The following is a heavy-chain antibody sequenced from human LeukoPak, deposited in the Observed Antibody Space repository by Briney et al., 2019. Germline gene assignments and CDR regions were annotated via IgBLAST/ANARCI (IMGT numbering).Heavy chain of an antibody. D-gene: IGHD3-22*01. J-gene: IGHJ5*02. CDR3: ATSVYYDSRREIDP. CDR2: IIPIFGTA. Sequence: GASVKVSCKASGGTFSSYAISWVRQAPGQGLEWMGGIIPIFGTANYAQKFQGRVTITADESTSTAYMELSSLRFEDTAVYYCATSVYYDSRREIDPWGQGTLVTVSS. V-gene: IGHV1-69*13. CDR1: GGTFSSYA.